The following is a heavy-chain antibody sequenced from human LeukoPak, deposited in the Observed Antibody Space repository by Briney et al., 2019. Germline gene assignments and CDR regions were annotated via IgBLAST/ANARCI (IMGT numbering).Heavy chain of an antibody. D-gene: IGHD2-2*01. Sequence: SVKVSCKASGGTFSSYAISWVRQAPGQGLEWMGGIIPIFGTANYAQKFQGRVTITADKSTSPAYMELSSLRSEDTAVYYCAGTREYCSSTSCYEWWFDPWGQGTLVTVSS. CDR2: IIPIFGTA. V-gene: IGHV1-69*06. CDR1: GGTFSSYA. CDR3: AGTREYCSSTSCYEWWFDP. J-gene: IGHJ5*02.